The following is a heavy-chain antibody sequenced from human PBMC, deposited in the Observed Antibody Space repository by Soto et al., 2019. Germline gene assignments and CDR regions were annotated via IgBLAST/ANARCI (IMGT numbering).Heavy chain of an antibody. CDR2: INHSGST. J-gene: IGHJ5*02. V-gene: IGHV4-34*01. D-gene: IGHD6-19*01. CDR1: GGSFSGYY. Sequence: SENLSLTCAVYGGSFSGYYWSWIRQPPGKGLEWIGEINHSGSTNYNPSLKSRVTISVDTSKNQFSLKLSSVTAADTAVYYCARGGSSGWYRMNWFDPWGQGTLVTVSS. CDR3: ARGGSSGWYRMNWFDP.